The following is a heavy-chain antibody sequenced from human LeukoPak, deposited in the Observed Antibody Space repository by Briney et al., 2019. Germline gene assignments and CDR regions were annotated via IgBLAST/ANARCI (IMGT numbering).Heavy chain of an antibody. V-gene: IGHV5-51*01. CDR1: GYSFTSYW. Sequence: GESLKISRKGSGYSFTSYWIGWVRQMPGKGLEWMGIIYPGDSDTRYSPSFQGQVTISADKSISTAYLQWSSLKASDTAVYYCARRRQQLVLSQDYYYYYMDVWGKGTTVTVSS. D-gene: IGHD6-13*01. CDR3: ARRRQQLVLSQDYYYYYMDV. CDR2: IYPGDSDT. J-gene: IGHJ6*03.